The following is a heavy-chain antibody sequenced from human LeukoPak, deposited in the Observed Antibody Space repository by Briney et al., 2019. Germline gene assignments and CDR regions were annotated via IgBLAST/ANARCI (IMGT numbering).Heavy chain of an antibody. CDR3: ARGMWNIVVVPAATGDAFDI. J-gene: IGHJ3*02. CDR1: GYTFTGYY. Sequence: ASVKVSCKASGYTFTGYYMHWVRQAPGQGLEWMGWINPDSGGTNYAQKFQGRVTMTRDTSISTAYIELSRLRSDDTAVYYCARGMWNIVVVPAATGDAFDIWGQGTMVTVSS. D-gene: IGHD2-2*01. V-gene: IGHV1-2*02. CDR2: INPDSGGT.